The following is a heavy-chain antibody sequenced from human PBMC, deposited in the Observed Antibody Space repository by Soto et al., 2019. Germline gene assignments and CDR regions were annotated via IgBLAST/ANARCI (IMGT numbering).Heavy chain of an antibody. CDR1: VGSVNIGSYS. CDR2: ISYSGNT. D-gene: IGHD5-12*01. V-gene: IGHV4-61*03. Sequence: PSETLSVTCTFPVGSVNIGSYSWSWIRQPPGKGLEWIGYISYSGNTNYNPSLKSRVTISVDTSKKHFSLNLSSATAADTAVYYCARGFTGYTNWFDPWGQGTMVTVSS. CDR3: ARGFTGYTNWFDP. J-gene: IGHJ5*02.